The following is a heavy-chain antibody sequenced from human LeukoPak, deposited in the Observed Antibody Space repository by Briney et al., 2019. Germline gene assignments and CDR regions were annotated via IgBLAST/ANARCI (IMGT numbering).Heavy chain of an antibody. V-gene: IGHV3-21*01. Sequence: GGSLRLSCAASGFTFSSYSMNWVRQAPGKGLEWVSSISSSSSYIYYADSVKGRFTISRDNAKNSLYLQMNSLGAEDTAVYYCARDRTYYYDSSGYWGKYYFDYWGQGTLVTVSS. J-gene: IGHJ4*02. CDR2: ISSSSSYI. CDR3: ARDRTYYYDSSGYWGKYYFDY. CDR1: GFTFSSYS. D-gene: IGHD3-22*01.